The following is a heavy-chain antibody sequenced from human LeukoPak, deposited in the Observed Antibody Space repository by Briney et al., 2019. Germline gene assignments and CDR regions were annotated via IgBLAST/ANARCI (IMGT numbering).Heavy chain of an antibody. CDR3: ARAPRRGGYCSREGCFDP. Sequence: GASVKVSCKASGYTFTSYGISWVRQAPGQGLEWMGWISAYNGNTNYAQKLQGRVTMTTDTSTSTAYMELRSLRSDDTAVYYCARAPRRGGYCSREGCFDPWGQGTLVTVSS. J-gene: IGHJ5*02. CDR1: GYTFTSYG. D-gene: IGHD2-15*01. CDR2: ISAYNGNT. V-gene: IGHV1-18*04.